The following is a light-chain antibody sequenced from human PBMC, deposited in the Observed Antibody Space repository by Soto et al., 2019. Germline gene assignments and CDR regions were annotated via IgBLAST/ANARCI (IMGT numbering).Light chain of an antibody. CDR3: QQYNAYPRT. CDR2: DAS. J-gene: IGKJ1*01. Sequence: DIQMTQSPSTLSATVGDRVTTTCRASQSISTWLAWYQQKPGKAPKLLIYDASSLESGVPSSFRGSGSGTEFTLTISSLRPDDFGTYYCQQYNAYPRTFGQGTKVEI. V-gene: IGKV1-5*01. CDR1: QSISTW.